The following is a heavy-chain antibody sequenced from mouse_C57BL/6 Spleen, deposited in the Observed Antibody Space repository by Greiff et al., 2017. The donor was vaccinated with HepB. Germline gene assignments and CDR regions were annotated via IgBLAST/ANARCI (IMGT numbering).Heavy chain of an antibody. V-gene: IGHV1-26*01. Sequence: EVQLQQSGPELVKPGASVKISCKASGYTFTDYYMNWVKQSHGKSLEWIGDINPNNGGTSYNQKFKGKATLTVDKSSSTAYMELRSLTSEDSAVYYCARGKYDYDDYWGQGTTLTVSS. D-gene: IGHD2-4*01. CDR2: INPNNGGT. CDR3: ARGKYDYDDY. CDR1: GYTFTDYY. J-gene: IGHJ2*01.